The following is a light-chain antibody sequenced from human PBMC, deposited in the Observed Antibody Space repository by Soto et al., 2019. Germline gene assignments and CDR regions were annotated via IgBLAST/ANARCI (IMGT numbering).Light chain of an antibody. V-gene: IGKV3-11*01. J-gene: IGKJ1*01. Sequence: EIVLTQSPATLSLSPGERATLSCRASQSVSSYLAWYQQKPGQAPRLLMYEASNRATGIPARFSGGGSGTDFTLTISSLEPEDFAVYYCQQYGSSPRTFGQGTKV. CDR2: EAS. CDR3: QQYGSSPRT. CDR1: QSVSSY.